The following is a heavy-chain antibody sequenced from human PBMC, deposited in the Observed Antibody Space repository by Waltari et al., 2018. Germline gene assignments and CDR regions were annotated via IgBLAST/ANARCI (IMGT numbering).Heavy chain of an antibody. CDR2: ISDTTSYI. Sequence: EVQLVESGGGLVKPGGSLRLSCAGFGFTFSNYGMNWVRQAPGKGLEWVSSISDTTSYIYYADSVRGRFTISRDNAKNSLFLQMNSLRAEDTAVYYCARGVVDSWGQGTLVTVSS. J-gene: IGHJ4*02. CDR3: ARGVVDS. CDR1: GFTFSNYG. V-gene: IGHV3-21*01.